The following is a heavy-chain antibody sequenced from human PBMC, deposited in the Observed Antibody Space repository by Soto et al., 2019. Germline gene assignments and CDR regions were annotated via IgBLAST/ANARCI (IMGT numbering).Heavy chain of an antibody. Sequence: PSETLSLTCTVSGGSISSGGYYWSWIRQHPGKGLEWIGYIYYSGSTYYNPSLKSRVTISVDTSKNQFSLKLSSVTAADTAVYYCARGVTITMVRGVIRFDPWGQGTLVTLSS. CDR3: ARGVTITMVRGVIRFDP. J-gene: IGHJ5*02. CDR2: IYYSGST. V-gene: IGHV4-31*03. D-gene: IGHD3-10*01. CDR1: GGSISSGGYY.